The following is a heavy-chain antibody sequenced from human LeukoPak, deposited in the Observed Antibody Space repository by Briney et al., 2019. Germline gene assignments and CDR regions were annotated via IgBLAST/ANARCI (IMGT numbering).Heavy chain of an antibody. CDR1: GFTFSSAW. CDR3: AKSSYYDSSGFYREYYFDY. Sequence: GGSLRLSCAASGFTFSSAWMNWVRQAPGKGLEWVSSISGSGGSTYYADSVKGRFTISRDNSKNTLHLQMNSLRAEDTAVYYCAKSSYYDSSGFYREYYFDYWGQGTLVTVSS. V-gene: IGHV3-23*01. CDR2: ISGSGGST. D-gene: IGHD3-22*01. J-gene: IGHJ4*02.